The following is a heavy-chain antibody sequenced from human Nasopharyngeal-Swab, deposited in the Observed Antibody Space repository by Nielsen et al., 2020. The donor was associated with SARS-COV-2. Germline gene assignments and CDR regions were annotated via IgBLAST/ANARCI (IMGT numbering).Heavy chain of an antibody. CDR1: GFDVSGNY. J-gene: IGHJ4*02. CDR2: MYAGGDI. Sequence: GESLKISCAASGFDVSGNYMSWFRQAPGKGLAWVSVMYAGGDIYYADSVKGRFTISRDSSKNTLYLQMNSLRVEDTALYYCARDRRDVDNQWGQGTLVTVSS. V-gene: IGHV3-53*01. D-gene: IGHD5-24*01. CDR3: ARDRRDVDNQ.